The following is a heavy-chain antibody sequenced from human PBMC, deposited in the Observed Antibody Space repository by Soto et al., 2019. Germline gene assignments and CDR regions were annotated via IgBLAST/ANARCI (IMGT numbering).Heavy chain of an antibody. Sequence: EMQLVESGGGLVQPGGSLRLSCAASGFTVSSNYMSWVRQAPGKGPEWVSLIYSGGSTYYADSVKGRFTISRDNSKNTLYLQMNSLRAEDTAVYFCARSFGIAARPHDYWGQGTLVTVSS. CDR2: IYSGGST. D-gene: IGHD6-6*01. V-gene: IGHV3-66*01. J-gene: IGHJ4*02. CDR3: ARSFGIAARPHDY. CDR1: GFTVSSNY.